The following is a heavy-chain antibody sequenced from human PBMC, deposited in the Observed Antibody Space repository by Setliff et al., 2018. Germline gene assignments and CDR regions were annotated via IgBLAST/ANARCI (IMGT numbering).Heavy chain of an antibody. J-gene: IGHJ5*01. CDR2: IKSKGEDETT. D-gene: IGHD3-3*01. V-gene: IGHV3-15*01. CDR1: GITFKNAW. CDR3: TTGPRDSRNYMTWLDS. Sequence: KSGGSLRLSCAASGITFKNAWMTWVRQAPGKGLEWVGRIKSKGEDETTNFAASVKGRFSLSRDDSRNMIYLQMSSLKIEDTAFYYCTTGPRDSRNYMTWLDSWGPGTLVTVSS.